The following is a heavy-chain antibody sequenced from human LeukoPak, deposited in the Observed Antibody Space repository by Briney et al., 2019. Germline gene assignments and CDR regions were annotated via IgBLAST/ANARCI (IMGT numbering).Heavy chain of an antibody. CDR2: IKQDGSEK. V-gene: IGHV3-7*01. Sequence: XXSXXRQAPGKGLEWVANIKQDGSEKYYVDSVKGRFTISRDNAKNSLYLQMNSLRAEDTAVYYCARVALYYFDYWGQGTLVTVSS. CDR3: ARVALYYFDY. D-gene: IGHD3-3*02. CDR1: X. J-gene: IGHJ4*02.